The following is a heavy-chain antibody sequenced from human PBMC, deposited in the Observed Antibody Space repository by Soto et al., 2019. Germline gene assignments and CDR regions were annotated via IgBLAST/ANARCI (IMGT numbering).Heavy chain of an antibody. J-gene: IGHJ3*02. V-gene: IGHV3-30*18. Sequence: HVQLVESRGGVVQPGRSLRLSCSASGFTFSSYGMHWVRQAPGKGLEWVAIISYDGSDKYFADSVRGRFTISRDTSKNTLYLQMSSLRAEDTDVYYCAKGIIPAGGPHDGIDIWGQGTMVTVS. CDR1: GFTFSSYG. D-gene: IGHD6-13*01. CDR2: ISYDGSDK. CDR3: AKGIIPAGGPHDGIDI.